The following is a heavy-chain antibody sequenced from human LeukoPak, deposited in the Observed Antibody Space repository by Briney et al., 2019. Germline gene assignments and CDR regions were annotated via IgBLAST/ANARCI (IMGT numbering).Heavy chain of an antibody. J-gene: IGHJ4*02. CDR3: AKDMFVTVNWGKRGGRRGANHFDC. D-gene: IGHD7-27*01. CDR1: GFTFSSYS. CDR2: ISSSSSYI. Sequence: GGSLRLSCAASGFTFSSYSMNWVRQAPGKGLEWVSSISSSSSYIYYADSVKGRFTIARDNSKNTLYLQMNSLRAEDTAVYYCAKDMFVTVNWGKRGGRRGANHFDCWGQGTLVTVSS. V-gene: IGHV3-21*01.